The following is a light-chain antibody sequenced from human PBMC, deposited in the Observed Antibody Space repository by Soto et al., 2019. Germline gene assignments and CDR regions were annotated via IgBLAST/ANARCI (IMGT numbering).Light chain of an antibody. J-gene: IGLJ3*02. V-gene: IGLV2-23*02. Sequence: QSALTQPASVSGSPGPSITISCTGTSSDVGNYKFVSWYQQYPGKAPKIMIYEITERPSGVSNRFSGSKSGNTASLTISGLQAEDEADYYCCSYAGRSTWVFGGGTKLTVL. CDR2: EIT. CDR1: SSDVGNYKF. CDR3: CSYAGRSTWV.